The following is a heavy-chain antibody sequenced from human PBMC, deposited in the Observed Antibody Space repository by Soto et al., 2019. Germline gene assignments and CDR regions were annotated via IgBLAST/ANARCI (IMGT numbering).Heavy chain of an antibody. CDR1: GVSISSGYYY. Sequence: QVQLQESGPGLVKPSQTLSLTCTVSGVSISSGYYYWSWIRQHPGKGLEWIGYIYYSGSTYYNPSLKSRVTIAVDTSKNQFSLKLRSVTAADTAVYYCAGDQDQPFLDVWGQGTAVTVSS. CDR2: IYYSGST. J-gene: IGHJ6*02. V-gene: IGHV4-31*03. CDR3: AGDQDQPFLDV.